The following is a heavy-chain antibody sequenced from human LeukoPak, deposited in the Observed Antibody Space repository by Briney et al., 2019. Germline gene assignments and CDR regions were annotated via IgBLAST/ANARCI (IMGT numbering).Heavy chain of an antibody. D-gene: IGHD3-22*01. Sequence: PGGSLRLSCAASGFTFSSYAMSWVRQAPGKGLEWVSAISGSGGSTNYADSVKGRFTISRDNSKNTVYLQMNSLRAEDTAVYYCAKEKESYYDSSSDYWGQGTLVTVSS. J-gene: IGHJ4*02. CDR1: GFTFSSYA. CDR2: ISGSGGST. V-gene: IGHV3-23*01. CDR3: AKEKESYYDSSSDY.